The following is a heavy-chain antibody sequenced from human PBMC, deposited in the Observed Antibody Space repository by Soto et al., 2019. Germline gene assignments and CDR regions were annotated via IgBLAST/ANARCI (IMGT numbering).Heavy chain of an antibody. CDR2: ISYDGSNK. CDR1: GFTFRSYG. CDR3: AKDRGYSYGHRAYYFDY. J-gene: IGHJ4*02. Sequence: QVQLVESGGGVVQPGRSLRLSCASSGFTFRSYGMHWVRQAPGKGLEWVAVISYDGSNKYYADSMKGRFTISRDNSKNTLYLQMNSLRAEDTAVYYCAKDRGYSYGHRAYYFDYWGQGILVTASS. V-gene: IGHV3-30*18. D-gene: IGHD5-18*01.